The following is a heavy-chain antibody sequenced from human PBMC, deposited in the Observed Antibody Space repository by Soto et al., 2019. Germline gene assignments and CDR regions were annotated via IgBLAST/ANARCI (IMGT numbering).Heavy chain of an antibody. Sequence: ASVKVSCKVSGYTLTELSMHWVRQAPGKGLDWMGGFDPEDGETIYAQKFQGRVTITADASTTTAYMELSSLTSEDTAVYFCATDKDRVTLWGNYHYVMDVRGQGTKVTGSS. V-gene: IGHV1-24*01. CDR1: GYTLTELS. CDR3: ATDKDRVTLWGNYHYVMDV. J-gene: IGHJ6*02. D-gene: IGHD3-16*01. CDR2: FDPEDGET.